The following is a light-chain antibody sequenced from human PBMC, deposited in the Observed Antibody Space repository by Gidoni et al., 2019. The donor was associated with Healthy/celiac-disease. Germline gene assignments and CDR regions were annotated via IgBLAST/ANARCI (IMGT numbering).Light chain of an antibody. J-gene: IGKJ4*01. Sequence: EIVLTQSPATLSLSPGERATLSCRARQSVSSYLAWYQQKPGQAARLLIYDASNRATGSPARCSGSGSGTDFTLTISSREPEDYAVYYCQQRSNWPPFTFGGGTKVEIK. CDR1: QSVSSY. CDR2: DAS. V-gene: IGKV3-11*01. CDR3: QQRSNWPPFT.